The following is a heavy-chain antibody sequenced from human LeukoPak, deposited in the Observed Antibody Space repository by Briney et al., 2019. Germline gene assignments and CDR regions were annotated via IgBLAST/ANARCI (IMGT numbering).Heavy chain of an antibody. J-gene: IGHJ6*02. CDR1: GFTLSDYY. Sequence: PGGSLRLSCTASGFTLSDYYLTWICQAPGKGLEWVSYITSRGTTIYHADSVKGRFTISRDNAKNSLYPQMNSLRAEDTAVYYCARWLRGIADEDGVDVWGQGTTVTVSS. D-gene: IGHD6-13*01. V-gene: IGHV3-11*01. CDR3: ARWLRGIADEDGVDV. CDR2: ITSRGTTI.